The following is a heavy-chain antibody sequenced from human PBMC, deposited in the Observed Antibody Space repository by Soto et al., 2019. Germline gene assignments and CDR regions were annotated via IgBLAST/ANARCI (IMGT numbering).Heavy chain of an antibody. CDR1: GYTFTSYY. CDR2: INPSGST. D-gene: IGHD2-15*01. J-gene: IGHJ4*02. CDR3: ARVYCSGGSCYGIDY. Sequence: QVQLVQSGAEVKKPGASVKVCCKASGYTFTSYYMHWVRQAPGQGLEWMGIINPSGSTTYAQKFQGRVTMTRDTSTSTVYMELSSLRSDDTAVYYCARVYCSGGSCYGIDYWGQGTLVTVSS. V-gene: IGHV1-46*01.